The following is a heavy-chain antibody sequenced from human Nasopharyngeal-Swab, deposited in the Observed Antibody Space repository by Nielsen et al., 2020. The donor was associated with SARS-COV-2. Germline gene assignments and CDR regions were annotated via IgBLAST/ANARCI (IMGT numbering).Heavy chain of an antibody. V-gene: IGHV3-30-3*01. CDR2: ISYDGSNK. J-gene: IGHJ6*03. D-gene: IGHD1-1*01. CDR3: ARVLEVPPSDYYYYYMDV. Sequence: GESLKISCAASGFTFSSYAMHWVRQAPGKGLEWVAVISYDGSNKYYADSVKGRFTISRDNCKNTLYLQMNSLRAEDTAVYYCARVLEVPPSDYYYYYMDVWGKGTTVTVSS. CDR1: GFTFSSYA.